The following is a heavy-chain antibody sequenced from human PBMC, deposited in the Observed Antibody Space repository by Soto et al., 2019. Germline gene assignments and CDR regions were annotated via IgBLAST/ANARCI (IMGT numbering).Heavy chain of an antibody. CDR1: GGSISSYY. Sequence: SETLSLTCTVSGGSISSYYWGWIRQPPGKGLEWIGSIYYSGSTYYNPSLKSRVTISVDTSKNQLSLKLSSVTAADTAVYYCARSPTILVSFDYWGQGTLVTVSS. J-gene: IGHJ4*02. CDR2: IYYSGST. D-gene: IGHD5-12*01. CDR3: ARSPTILVSFDY. V-gene: IGHV4-39*01.